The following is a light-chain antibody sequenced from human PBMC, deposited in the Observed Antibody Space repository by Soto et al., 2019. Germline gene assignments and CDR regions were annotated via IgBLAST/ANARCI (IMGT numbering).Light chain of an antibody. CDR1: QSVSSSY. CDR3: QQYGSSPWT. J-gene: IGKJ1*01. V-gene: IGKV3-20*01. Sequence: EIELTQSPGTLSLSPGERATLSCRASQSVSSSYFAWYQQKPGQAPRLLIYGASSRATGIPDRFSGSGSGTDFTLTISRLEPEDFAVYYCQQYGSSPWTFGQGTNVEIK. CDR2: GAS.